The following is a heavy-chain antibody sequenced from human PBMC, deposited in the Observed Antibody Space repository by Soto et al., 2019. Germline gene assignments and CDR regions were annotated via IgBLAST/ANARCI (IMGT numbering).Heavy chain of an antibody. D-gene: IGHD3-9*01. CDR1: GLSFSSYA. V-gene: IGHV3-23*01. CDR3: AKDAKTLDWLPTSYYFDF. CDR2: ISRSGNST. J-gene: IGHJ4*02. Sequence: EVQVLESGGGLAQPGRSLRLSCEVSGLSFSSYAMTWVRQSPGKGLEWVSSISRSGNSTYSADYVRGRFTISRDNSKNTLYLQRNSLRAEDTAVYYCAKDAKTLDWLPTSYYFDFWGQGTLVTVSS.